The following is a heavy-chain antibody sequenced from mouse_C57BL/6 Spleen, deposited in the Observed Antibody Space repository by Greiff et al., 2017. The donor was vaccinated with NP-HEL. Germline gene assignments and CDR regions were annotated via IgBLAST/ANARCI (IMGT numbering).Heavy chain of an antibody. Sequence: EVKLVEPGPGLVKPAQSLSLTCSVTGYSITSGYNCNWIRQPPGNKLEWMGYISYDGSNNYNASLKNLISITRDTSKNQFFLKLNSVTTEDTATYYGAGESTGFAYWGQGTLVTVSA. CDR2: ISYDGSN. V-gene: IGHV3-6*01. D-gene: IGHD2-1*01. J-gene: IGHJ3*01. CDR3: AGESTGFAY. CDR1: GYSITSGYN.